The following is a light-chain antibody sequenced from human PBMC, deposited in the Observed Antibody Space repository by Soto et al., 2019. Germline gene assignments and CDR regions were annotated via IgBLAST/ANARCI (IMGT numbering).Light chain of an antibody. V-gene: IGKV3-20*01. CDR2: GAS. Sequence: EIVLTQSPGTLSLSPGERATLSCRASQTVTSTFLAWYQQKPGQAPRLLIYGASRRATGIPDRFSGSGSGTDFTLTITRLEPEDFVVYYCHQYDSSRTFGQGTKVEMK. J-gene: IGKJ1*01. CDR3: HQYDSSRT. CDR1: QTVTSTF.